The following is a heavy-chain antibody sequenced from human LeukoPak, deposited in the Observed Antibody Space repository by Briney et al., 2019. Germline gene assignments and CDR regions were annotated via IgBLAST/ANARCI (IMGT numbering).Heavy chain of an antibody. J-gene: IGHJ4*02. Sequence: GGSLRLSCAASGFTFSSYEMNWVRQTPGKGLEWLSYISSSGGTIYYADSVKGRFTISRDNSKNTLYLQMNSLRAEDTAVYYCAKSLLSLNTAFDYWGQGTLVTVSS. V-gene: IGHV3-48*03. D-gene: IGHD5-18*01. CDR2: ISSSGGTI. CDR3: AKSLLSLNTAFDY. CDR1: GFTFSSYE.